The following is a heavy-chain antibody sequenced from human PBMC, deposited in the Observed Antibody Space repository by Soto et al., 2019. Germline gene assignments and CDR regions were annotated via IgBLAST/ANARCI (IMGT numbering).Heavy chain of an antibody. D-gene: IGHD1-1*01. CDR1: Y. J-gene: IGHJ5*02. V-gene: IGHV4-59*01. Sequence: YWSWIRQPPGKGLEWIGYIYYSGSTNYNPSLKSRVTISVDTSKNQFSLKLSSVTAADTAVYYCARVGTANWFDPWGQGTLVTVPQ. CDR3: ARVGTANWFDP. CDR2: IYYSGST.